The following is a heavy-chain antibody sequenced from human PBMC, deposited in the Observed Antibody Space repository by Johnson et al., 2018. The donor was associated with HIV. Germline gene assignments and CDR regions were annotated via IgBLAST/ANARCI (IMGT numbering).Heavy chain of an antibody. J-gene: IGHJ3*01. CDR3: ARDPITPYERGPDAFDV. D-gene: IGHD2-21*01. V-gene: IGHV3-66*01. CDR2: IYSGGST. CDR1: GFTVSSNY. Sequence: VQLVESGGGLVQPGGSLRLSCAASGFTVSSNYMSWVRQAPGKGLEWVSVIYSGGSTYYADSLKGRFNISRDNSKNTLYLQMNSLRAEDTAVYYCARDPITPYERGPDAFDVWGQGTVVTVSS.